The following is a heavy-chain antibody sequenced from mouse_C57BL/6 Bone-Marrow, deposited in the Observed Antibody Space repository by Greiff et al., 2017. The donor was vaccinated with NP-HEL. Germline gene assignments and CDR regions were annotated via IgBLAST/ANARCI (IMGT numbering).Heavy chain of an antibody. Sequence: EVQLQQSGAELVRPGSSVKMSCKTSGYTFTSYGINWVKQRPGQGLEWIGYLYIGNGYTVYNEKFKGKATLTSDTSSSTAYMQLSSLTSEDSAIYFCARPGYTAFYYAMDYWGQGTSVTVSS. V-gene: IGHV1-58*01. J-gene: IGHJ4*01. CDR1: GYTFTSYG. D-gene: IGHD2-14*01. CDR3: ARPGYTAFYYAMDY. CDR2: LYIGNGYT.